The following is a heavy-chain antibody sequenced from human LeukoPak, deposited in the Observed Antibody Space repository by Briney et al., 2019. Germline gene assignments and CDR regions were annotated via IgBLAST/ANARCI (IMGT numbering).Heavy chain of an antibody. V-gene: IGHV3-23*01. J-gene: IGHJ4*02. CDR3: AKGARVGAGRYYFDY. Sequence: GGSLRLSCAASGFTFSSFALSWVRQAPEKGLEWVSSISGSGGSTYSADSVKGRFTISRDSSKNTLYLQMNSLRAEDTAVYYCAKGARVGAGRYYFDYWGQGALVTVSS. CDR2: ISGSGGST. CDR1: GFTFSSFA. D-gene: IGHD3-10*01.